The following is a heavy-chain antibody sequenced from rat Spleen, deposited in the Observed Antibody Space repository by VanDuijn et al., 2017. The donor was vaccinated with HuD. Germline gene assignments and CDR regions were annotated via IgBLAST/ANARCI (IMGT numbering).Heavy chain of an antibody. CDR3: ARLWLRRVHNWFAY. CDR1: GFTYSNYV. D-gene: IGHD1-11*01. CDR2: ISTGGGNT. J-gene: IGHJ3*01. V-gene: IGHV5-25*01. Sequence: EVRLVESGGGLVQPGRSLKLSCAASGFTYSNYVMAWVSQAPTKGLEWVASISTGGGNTYYRDSVKGRFTISRDNAKSTLYLQMDSLRSEDTATYYCARLWLRRVHNWFAYWGQGTLVTVSS.